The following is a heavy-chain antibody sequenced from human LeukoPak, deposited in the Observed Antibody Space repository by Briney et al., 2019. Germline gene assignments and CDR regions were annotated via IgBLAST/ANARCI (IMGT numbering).Heavy chain of an antibody. V-gene: IGHV4-59*01. CDR1: GGSISSYY. J-gene: IGHJ6*02. CDR3: ARGVGVVAANHYYYYGMDV. Sequence: SETLSLTCTVSGGSISSYYWSWIRQPPGKGLEWIGYIYYSGSTNYNPSLKSRVTISVDTSKNQFSLKLSSVTAADTAVYYCARGVGVVAANHYYYYGMDVWGQGTMVTVSS. CDR2: IYYSGST. D-gene: IGHD2-15*01.